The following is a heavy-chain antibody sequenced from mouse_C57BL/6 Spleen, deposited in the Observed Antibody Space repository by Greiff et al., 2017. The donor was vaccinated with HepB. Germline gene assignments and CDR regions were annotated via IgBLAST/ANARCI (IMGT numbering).Heavy chain of an antibody. Sequence: EVKLVESGGGLVKPGGSLKLSCAASGFTFSDYGMHWVRQAPEKGLEWVAYISSGSSTIYYADTVKGRFTISRDNAKNTLFLQMTSLRSEDTAMYYCSRRPYYGSSYDAMDYWGQGTSVTVSS. CDR2: ISSGSSTI. V-gene: IGHV5-17*01. D-gene: IGHD1-1*01. CDR3: SRRPYYGSSYDAMDY. J-gene: IGHJ4*01. CDR1: GFTFSDYG.